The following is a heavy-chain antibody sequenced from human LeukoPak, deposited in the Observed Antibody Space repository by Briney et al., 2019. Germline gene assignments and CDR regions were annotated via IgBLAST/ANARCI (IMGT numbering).Heavy chain of an antibody. CDR3: ARGSSGWSYYFDY. J-gene: IGHJ4*02. CDR1: GGSISSSRYY. CDR2: IYYSGST. V-gene: IGHV4-39*01. D-gene: IGHD6-19*01. Sequence: SETLSLTCTVSGGSISSSRYYWGWIRQPPGKGLEWIGSIYYSGSTYYNPSLKSRVTISVDTSKNQFSLKLSSVTAADTAVYYCARGSSGWSYYFDYWGQGTLVTVSS.